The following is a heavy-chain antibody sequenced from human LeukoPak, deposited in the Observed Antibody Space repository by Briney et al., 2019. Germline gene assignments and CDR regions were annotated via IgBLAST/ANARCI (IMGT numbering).Heavy chain of an antibody. Sequence: GGSLRLSCAASGFTFSSYSMIWVRQAPGKGLEWVSSISSSSYIYYADSVKGRFTISRDNAKNSLYLQMNSLRAEDTAVYYCARVGVWVGATADDAFDIWGQGTMVTVSS. CDR2: ISSSSYI. D-gene: IGHD1-26*01. V-gene: IGHV3-21*01. CDR3: ARVGVWVGATADDAFDI. J-gene: IGHJ3*02. CDR1: GFTFSSYS.